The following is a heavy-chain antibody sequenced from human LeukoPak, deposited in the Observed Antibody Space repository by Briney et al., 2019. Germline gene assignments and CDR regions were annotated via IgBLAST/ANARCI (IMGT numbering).Heavy chain of an antibody. CDR2: INPSGGST. J-gene: IGHJ5*02. D-gene: IGHD2-21*02. V-gene: IGHV1-46*01. CDR3: ERDKLVTAIPENWFDP. Sequence: ASVKVSCKASGYTFTSYYMHWVRQAPGQGLEWMGIINPSGGSTSYAQKFQGRVTMTRDTSTSTVYMELSSLRSEDTAVYYCERDKLVTAIPENWFDPWGQGTLVTVSS. CDR1: GYTFTSYY.